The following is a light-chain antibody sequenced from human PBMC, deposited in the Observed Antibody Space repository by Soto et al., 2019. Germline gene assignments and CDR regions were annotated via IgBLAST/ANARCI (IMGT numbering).Light chain of an antibody. V-gene: IGLV3-21*02. Sequence: SYELTQPPSVSVAPGQTARITCGGTNIGRKSVHWYQQKPGQAPVVVVYDDRDRPSGIPERFSGSNSGNTAALTISRVEAGDEADYYCQLWVSNSDHVVSGGGTKLTVL. CDR3: QLWVSNSDHVV. CDR2: DDR. J-gene: IGLJ2*01. CDR1: NIGRKS.